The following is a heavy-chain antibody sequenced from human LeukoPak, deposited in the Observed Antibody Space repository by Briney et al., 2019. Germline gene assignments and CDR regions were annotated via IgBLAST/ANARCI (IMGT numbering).Heavy chain of an antibody. CDR2: IYYSGRT. D-gene: IGHD2/OR15-2a*01. V-gene: IGHV4-59*01. CDR1: GGSISSYY. CDR3: ARDAGRRPVYRGWFDP. Sequence: SETLSLTCTVSGGSISSYYWSWIRQPPGKGLESIGYIYYSGRTNYNPSLTSRVTISVDTSKNQFSLRLSSVTAADTAVYYCARDAGRRPVYRGWFDPWGQGTLVTVSS. J-gene: IGHJ5*02.